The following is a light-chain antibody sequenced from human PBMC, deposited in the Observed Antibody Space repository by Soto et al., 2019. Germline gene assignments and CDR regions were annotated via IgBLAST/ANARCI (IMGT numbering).Light chain of an antibody. CDR3: QQANSFPIT. Sequence: DIQMTQSPSSVSASVGDRVTITCRASQGIASWLAWYQQQPGKAPRLLIYGAYTLQIGVSPRFRGSGSGTDFTLTISSLQPEDSATYHCQQANSFPITFGQGTRLEIK. J-gene: IGKJ5*01. CDR1: QGIASW. V-gene: IGKV1-12*01. CDR2: GAY.